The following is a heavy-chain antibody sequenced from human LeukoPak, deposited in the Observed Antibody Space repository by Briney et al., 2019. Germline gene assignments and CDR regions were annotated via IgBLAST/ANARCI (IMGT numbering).Heavy chain of an antibody. V-gene: IGHV3-9*03. D-gene: IGHD5-24*01. Sequence: PGGSLRLSCAASGFTFDDYAMHWVRQAPGKGLEWVSGISWNSGSIGYADSVKGRFTISRDNAKNSLYLQMNSLRAEDMALYYCAKDGRGDRDGYHFDYWGQGTLVTVSS. CDR3: AKDGRGDRDGYHFDY. CDR1: GFTFDDYA. CDR2: ISWNSGSI. J-gene: IGHJ4*02.